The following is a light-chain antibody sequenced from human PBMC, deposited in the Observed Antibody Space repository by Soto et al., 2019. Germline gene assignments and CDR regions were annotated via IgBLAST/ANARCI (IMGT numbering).Light chain of an antibody. CDR1: QSVGGN. CDR3: QQYNNWPLYT. J-gene: IGKJ2*01. Sequence: EIVMTQSPATLSVSPGERATLSCRASQSVGGNLAWYQQRPRRAPRLLIYDASTRATDIRARFSGSGSGTAFTLTISSLQSEDFALYYCQQYNNWPLYTFGQGTKLEIK. V-gene: IGKV3-15*01. CDR2: DAS.